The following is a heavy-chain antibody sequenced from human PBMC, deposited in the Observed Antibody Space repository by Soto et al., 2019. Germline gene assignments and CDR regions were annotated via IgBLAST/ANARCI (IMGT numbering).Heavy chain of an antibody. CDR1: GYSFTSYW. V-gene: IGHV5-51*01. Sequence: PGESLKISCKGSGYSFTSYWIGWVRQMPGKGLEWMGIIYPGDSDTRYSPSFQGQVTVSADKSISTAYLQWSSLKASDTAMYYCARRSHYGDHVGNDAFDIWGQGTMVTVSS. D-gene: IGHD4-17*01. CDR3: ARRSHYGDHVGNDAFDI. J-gene: IGHJ3*02. CDR2: IYPGDSDT.